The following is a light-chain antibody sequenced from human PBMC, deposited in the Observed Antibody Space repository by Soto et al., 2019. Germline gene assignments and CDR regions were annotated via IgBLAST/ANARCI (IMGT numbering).Light chain of an antibody. V-gene: IGKV3-15*01. Sequence: EIVMTQSPATLSVSPGERASLSCRASQSISSKLAWYQQKPGQAPRLLIYDASTRATDIPARFSGSGSGTEFTLTISRLEPEDFAVYYCQQYGSSPRTFGQGTKVEIK. J-gene: IGKJ1*01. CDR1: QSISSK. CDR3: QQYGSSPRT. CDR2: DAS.